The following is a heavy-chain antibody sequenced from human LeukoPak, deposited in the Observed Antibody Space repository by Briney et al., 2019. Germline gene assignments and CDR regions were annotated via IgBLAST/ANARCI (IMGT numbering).Heavy chain of an antibody. D-gene: IGHD5-24*01. V-gene: IGHV1-69*05. CDR2: IIPIFGTA. Sequence: SVKVSCQASGCTFSSYAISWVRQAPGQGLEWMGGIIPIFGTANYAQKFQGRVTITTDESTSTAYMELSSLRSEDTAVYYCASYREPEMATIGAFDPWGQGTLVTVSS. J-gene: IGHJ5*02. CDR3: ASYREPEMATIGAFDP. CDR1: GCTFSSYA.